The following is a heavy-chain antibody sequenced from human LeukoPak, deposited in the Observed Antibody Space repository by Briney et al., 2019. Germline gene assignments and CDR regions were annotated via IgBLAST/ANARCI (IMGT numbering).Heavy chain of an antibody. CDR1: GFTFNW. J-gene: IGHJ4*02. D-gene: IGHD1-7*01. CDR3: ASRAGKPGNTPWCFDY. V-gene: IGHV3-7*01. CDR2: IRKDGSET. Sequence: AGGSLRLSCAASGFTFNWMTWVRQAPGKGPEWVANIRKDGSETNYVDSVRGRFTIARDNTKNSLYLQMTSLRGEDTAVYYCASRAGKPGNTPWCFDYWGQGALVTVSS.